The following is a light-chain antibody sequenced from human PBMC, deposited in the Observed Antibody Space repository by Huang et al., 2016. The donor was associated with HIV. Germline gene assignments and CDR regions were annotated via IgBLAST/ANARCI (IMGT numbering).Light chain of an antibody. CDR3: QQNNNWPPLFT. Sequence: EIVMTQSPATLSASPGERATLSRRASQSVSSNLAWYQQNPGQAPRLLIYGASTRATGIPARFSGSESGTEFTLTISSLQSEDFAVYYCQQNNNWPPLFTFGPGTKVDIK. V-gene: IGKV3-15*01. J-gene: IGKJ3*01. CDR1: QSVSSN. CDR2: GAS.